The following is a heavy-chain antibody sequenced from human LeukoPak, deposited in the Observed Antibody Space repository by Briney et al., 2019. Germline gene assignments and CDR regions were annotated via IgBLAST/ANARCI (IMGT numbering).Heavy chain of an antibody. CDR3: ARLGRNPMTVAANYYFDY. CDR1: GYSLTSYW. V-gene: IGHV5-51*01. CDR2: IYPGDSDT. Sequence: RGESLKISCKGSGYSLTSYWIGWVRQMPGKGLEWMGIIYPGDSDTRYSPSFQGQVTISADRSISTAYLHWTSLKASDTAMYYCARLGRNPMTVAANYYFDYWGQGTLVTVSS. J-gene: IGHJ4*02. D-gene: IGHD2-15*01.